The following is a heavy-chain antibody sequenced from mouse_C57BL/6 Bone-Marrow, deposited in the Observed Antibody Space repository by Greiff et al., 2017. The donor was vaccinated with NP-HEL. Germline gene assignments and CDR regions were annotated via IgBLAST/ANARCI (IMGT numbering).Heavy chain of an antibody. V-gene: IGHV1-15*01. CDR1: GYTFTDYE. J-gene: IGHJ3*01. D-gene: IGHD1-1*01. Sequence: VQLQESGAELVRPGASVTLSCKASGYTFTDYEMHWVKQTPVHGLEWIGAIDPETGGTAYNQKFKGKAILTADKSSSTAYMELRSLTSEDSAVYYCTRAFYYYGSRGFAYWGQGTLVTVSA. CDR2: IDPETGGT. CDR3: TRAFYYYGSRGFAY.